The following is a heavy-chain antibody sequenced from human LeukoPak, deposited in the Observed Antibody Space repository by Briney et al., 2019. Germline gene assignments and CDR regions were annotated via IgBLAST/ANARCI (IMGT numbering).Heavy chain of an antibody. Sequence: GGSLRLSCAASGFTFSDYTMNWVRQAPGKGLEWVSSISSGGTYKYYADSVKGRFTISRDNAQNSLYLQMNSLRVEDTAVYYCARDGSRYCSSTSCTSGYYYYNMDVWGKGTTVTVAS. CDR2: ISSGGTYK. V-gene: IGHV3-21*01. CDR1: GFTFSDYT. CDR3: ARDGSRYCSSTSCTSGYYYYNMDV. J-gene: IGHJ6*03. D-gene: IGHD2-2*01.